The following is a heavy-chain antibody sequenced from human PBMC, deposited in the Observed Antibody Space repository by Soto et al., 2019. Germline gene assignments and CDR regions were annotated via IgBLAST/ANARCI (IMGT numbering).Heavy chain of an antibody. CDR1: GYAFTTDG. D-gene: IGHD1-1*01. V-gene: IGHV1-18*01. CDR3: ARGRYGDY. Sequence: QVHLVQSGAEVKKPVASGKVSCKGSGYAFTTDGITWVRQAPGQGLEWMGWISAHNGNTNYAQKLQGRVTVTRDTSTSTAYMELRSLRSDDTAVYYCARGRYGDYWGQGALVTVSS. CDR2: ISAHNGNT. J-gene: IGHJ4*02.